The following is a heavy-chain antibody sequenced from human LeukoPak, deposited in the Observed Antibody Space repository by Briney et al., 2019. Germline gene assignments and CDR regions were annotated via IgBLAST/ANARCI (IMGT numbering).Heavy chain of an antibody. D-gene: IGHD3-3*01. J-gene: IGHJ6*03. V-gene: IGHV3-21*01. CDR3: ARATPLRLLEYYFYYMDV. CDR1: GFTFSSYA. CDR2: ISSRSSDI. Sequence: GGSLRLSCAASGFTFSSYAINWVRQAPGKGLEWVSSISSRSSDIYYADSVKGRFTISRDNAKYSLDLQMNSLRAEDTAVYYCARATPLRLLEYYFYYMDVWGKGTTVPVSS.